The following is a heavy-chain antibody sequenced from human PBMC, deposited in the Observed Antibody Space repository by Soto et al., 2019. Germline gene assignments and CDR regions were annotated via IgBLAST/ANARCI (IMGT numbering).Heavy chain of an antibody. V-gene: IGHV4-59*01. Sequence: SETLSLTCTVSGGSISSYYWSWIRQPPGKGQEWIGYIYYSGSTNYNPSLKSRVPISLETSKNLFSLKLSFVTAADTAVFYFARADAVVVPAAIAFGFDPWGQGTRVPVSS. CDR3: ARADAVVVPAAIAFGFDP. CDR2: IYYSGST. D-gene: IGHD2-2*01. CDR1: GGSISSYY. J-gene: IGHJ5*02.